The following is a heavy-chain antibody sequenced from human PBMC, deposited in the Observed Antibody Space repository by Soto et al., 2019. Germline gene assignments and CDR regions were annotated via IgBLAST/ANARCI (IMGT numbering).Heavy chain of an antibody. V-gene: IGHV3-23*01. CDR2: ITGDGYST. D-gene: IGHD3-9*01. J-gene: IGHJ4*02. CDR1: GVTCRSHS. CDR3: ARDADFDWLSYLDY. Sequence: PGGSLRLSCTASGVTCRSHSLTRALQAPGKGLEWVSAITGDGYSTYYADSVKGRFTISRDNSKNTLYLQMNSLRAEDTAVYYCARDADFDWLSYLDYWGQGTLVTVSS.